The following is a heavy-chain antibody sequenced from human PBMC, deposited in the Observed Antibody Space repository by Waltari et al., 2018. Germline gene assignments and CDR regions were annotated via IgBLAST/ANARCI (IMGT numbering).Heavy chain of an antibody. D-gene: IGHD4-17*01. Sequence: QAQLVQSGAEVKKYGASVKVSCQASGYIFSNRGAPWVRQAPGQGLGWMGWINTFNHVANYAQKFQDRVTMTTDTSTSTVHMELRSLRSDDTAVYYCARLRNDYGGIDALDIWGQGTTVTVSS. CDR2: INTFNHVA. J-gene: IGHJ3*02. CDR3: ARLRNDYGGIDALDI. CDR1: GYIFSNRG. V-gene: IGHV1-18*01.